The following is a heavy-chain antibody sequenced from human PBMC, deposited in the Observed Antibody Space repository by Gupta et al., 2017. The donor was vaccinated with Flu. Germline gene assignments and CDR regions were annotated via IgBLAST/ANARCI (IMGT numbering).Heavy chain of an antibody. D-gene: IGHD5-12*01. CDR2: ISDSGSAT. V-gene: IGHV3-11*01. CDR1: GFPLSNYY. J-gene: IGHJ4*02. CDR3: ARDPVDQQAGFDY. Sequence: QVQLVESGGGLVKPGGSLRLSCAASGFPLSNYYMNWIRQAPGKGLEWVSDISDSGSATTYADSVKGRFTISRDNAKNSLYLQLNDLRAEDTAVYYCARDPVDQQAGFDYWGQGTLVTVSS.